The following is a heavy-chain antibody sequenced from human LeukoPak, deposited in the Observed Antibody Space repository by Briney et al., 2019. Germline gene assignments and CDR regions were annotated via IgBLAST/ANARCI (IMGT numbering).Heavy chain of an antibody. V-gene: IGHV3-23*01. D-gene: IGHD2-21*02. CDR2: ISGNGGST. CDR1: GFIFGDYA. CDR3: AKDACVGDCNFHFDY. J-gene: IGHJ4*02. Sequence: GGSLRLSCAASGFIFGDYAMHWARHAPGKGLEWVSTISGNGGSTYYANSVKGRFTISRDNSKNTLYLQMHSLRAEDSAVYYCAKDACVGDCNFHFDYWGQGTLVPVSS.